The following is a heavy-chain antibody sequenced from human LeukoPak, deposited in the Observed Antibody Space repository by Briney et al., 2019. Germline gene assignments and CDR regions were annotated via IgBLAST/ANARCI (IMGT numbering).Heavy chain of an antibody. Sequence: ASVKVSCKASGYTFTSYDINWVRQATGQGLEWMGWMNPNSGNTGYAQKFQGRVTTTRNTSISTAYMELSSLRSEDTAVYYCARVQDYYYGMDVWGQGTTVTVSS. CDR2: MNPNSGNT. CDR1: GYTFTSYD. J-gene: IGHJ6*02. D-gene: IGHD4-11*01. CDR3: ARVQDYYYGMDV. V-gene: IGHV1-8*01.